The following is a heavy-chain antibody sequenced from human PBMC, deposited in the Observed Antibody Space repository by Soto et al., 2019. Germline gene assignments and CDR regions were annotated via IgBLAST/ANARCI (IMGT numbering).Heavy chain of an antibody. Sequence: SETLSLTCTVSGGAISGYCWTWIRQSAGKGLEGIGRIYSSGGTKYNPSLQSRVTMSLDTSKNQFSLRLTSVTAADTAVYYCARGQRFSDSFDPWGQGTLVTSPQ. CDR2: IYSSGGT. D-gene: IGHD3-3*01. CDR1: GGAISGYC. V-gene: IGHV4-4*07. J-gene: IGHJ5*02. CDR3: ARGQRFSDSFDP.